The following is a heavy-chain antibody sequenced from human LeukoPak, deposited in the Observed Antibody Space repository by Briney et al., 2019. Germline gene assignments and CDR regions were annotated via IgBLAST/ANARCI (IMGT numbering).Heavy chain of an antibody. Sequence: GGSLRLSCAASGFTFSSYAMHWVRQAPGKGLEYVSAISSNGGSTYYANSVKGRFTISRDNSKNTLYLQMGSLRAEDMAVYYCARWAGAAAFDYWGQGTLVTVSS. CDR3: ARWAGAAAFDY. CDR2: ISSNGGST. J-gene: IGHJ4*02. D-gene: IGHD6-13*01. V-gene: IGHV3-64*01. CDR1: GFTFSSYA.